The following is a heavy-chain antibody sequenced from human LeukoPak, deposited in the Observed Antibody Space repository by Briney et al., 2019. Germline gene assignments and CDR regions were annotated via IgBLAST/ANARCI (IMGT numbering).Heavy chain of an antibody. CDR1: GGSISSYY. D-gene: IGHD5-18*01. V-gene: IGHV4-59*01. CDR3: ATSSGYSYGPPSDAFDI. J-gene: IGHJ3*02. CDR2: IYPTGRT. Sequence: SETLSLTCTVSGGSISSYYWSWIRQPPGKGLEWLGHIYPTGRTNDNPSLKSRVTMSIDTSKNQFSLRLTSVTVVDTAVYYCATSSGYSYGPPSDAFDIWGQGTMVSVSS.